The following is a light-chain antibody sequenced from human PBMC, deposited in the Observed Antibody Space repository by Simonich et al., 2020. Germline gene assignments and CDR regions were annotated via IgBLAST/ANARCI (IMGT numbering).Light chain of an antibody. V-gene: IGLV2-14*02. Sequence: QSALTQPASVSGSPGQSITISCTGTSSDGGSYNLVSWYQQHPGKAPKLMIYEGSKRPSGVSNRFAGSKSGNTASLTISGLQAEDEADYYCSSYTSSSTPVVFGGGTKLTVL. CDR1: SSDGGSYNL. CDR3: SSYTSSSTPVV. J-gene: IGLJ2*01. CDR2: EGS.